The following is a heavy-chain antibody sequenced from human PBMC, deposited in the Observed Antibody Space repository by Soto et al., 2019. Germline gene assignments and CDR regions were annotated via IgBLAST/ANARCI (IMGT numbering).Heavy chain of an antibody. CDR2: VYYTGST. Sequence: SETLSLTCTVSGGSVSSGLYYWSWIRQPPGKGLEWIGYVYYTGSTSYNPSLKRRVTFSADSSRGQFSLRLNSVTAADTAVYYCARTVLGPDLLADSFVDYYYYMDVWGQGTTVTVSS. CDR3: ARTVLGPDLLADSFVDYYYYMDV. J-gene: IGHJ6*03. V-gene: IGHV4-61*01. CDR1: GGSVSSGLYY. D-gene: IGHD3-9*01.